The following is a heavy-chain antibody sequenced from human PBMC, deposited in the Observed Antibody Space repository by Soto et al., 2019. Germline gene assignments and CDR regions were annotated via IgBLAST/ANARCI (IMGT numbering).Heavy chain of an antibody. J-gene: IGHJ6*02. CDR1: GFTFSSYG. CDR3: APSYSSSPLLHYYYYGMDV. V-gene: IGHV3-30*03. CDR2: ISYDGSNK. D-gene: IGHD6-6*01. Sequence: GALRLSCAASGFTFSSYGMHWVRQAPGKGLEWVAVISYDGSNKYYADSVKGRFTISRDNSKNTLYLQMNSLRAEDTAVYYCAPSYSSSPLLHYYYYGMDVWGQGTTVTVSS.